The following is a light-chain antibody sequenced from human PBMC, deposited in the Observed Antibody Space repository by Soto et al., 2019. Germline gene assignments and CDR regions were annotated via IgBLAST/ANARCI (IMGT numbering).Light chain of an antibody. CDR3: LQEYDYPYT. Sequence: AIPMTQSPSSLSASVGDRVTITCRASQGIGDDLGWYQQKPGKAPKLLIYAASNLQSGVPSRFSGSGSGTDFTLIISSLQPEDFATYYCLQEYDYPYTFRQGTKLEIK. J-gene: IGKJ2*01. V-gene: IGKV1-6*01. CDR2: AAS. CDR1: QGIGDD.